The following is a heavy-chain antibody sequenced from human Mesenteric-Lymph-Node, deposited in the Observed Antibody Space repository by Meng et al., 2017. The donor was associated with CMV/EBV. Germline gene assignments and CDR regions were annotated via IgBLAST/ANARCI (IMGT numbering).Heavy chain of an antibody. Sequence: GESLKISCAASGFTFSNHWMHWVRQAPGKGLDWVAKINQDGSDEYHVDSVRGRFTISRDNAKTSLYLLMNSLRAEDTAVYYCARVHCSSPSCYDYGMDVWGRGTTVTVSS. D-gene: IGHD2-2*01. CDR2: INQDGSDE. J-gene: IGHJ6*02. CDR3: ARVHCSSPSCYDYGMDV. CDR1: GFTFSNHW. V-gene: IGHV3-7*01.